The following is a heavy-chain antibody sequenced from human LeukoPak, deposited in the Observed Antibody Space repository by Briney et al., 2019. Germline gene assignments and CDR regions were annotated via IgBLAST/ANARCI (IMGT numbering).Heavy chain of an antibody. V-gene: IGHV4-39*01. J-gene: IGHJ4*02. CDR2: IYYSGST. D-gene: IGHD6-13*01. CDR3: ARLRIAAAGTWDY. Sequence: SETLSLTCTVSGGSISSSSYYWGWIRQPPGKGLEWIGSIYYSGSTYYNPSLKSRVTISVDTSKNQFSLKLSSVTAADTAVYYCARLRIAAAGTWDYWGQGTLVTVSS. CDR1: GGSISSSSYY.